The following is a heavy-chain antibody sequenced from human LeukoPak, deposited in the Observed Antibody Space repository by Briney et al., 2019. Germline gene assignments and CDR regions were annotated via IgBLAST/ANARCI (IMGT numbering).Heavy chain of an antibody. V-gene: IGHV3-23*01. CDR1: GFTFSSYA. CDR3: AKDEADLILTHYGMDV. Sequence: GGSLRPSCAASGFTFSSYAMSWVRQAPGKGLEWVSAISGSGGSTYYADSVKGRFTISRDNSKNTLYLQMNSLRAEDTAVYYCAKDEADLILTHYGMDVWGQGTTVTVSS. CDR2: ISGSGGST. J-gene: IGHJ6*02. D-gene: IGHD3-9*01.